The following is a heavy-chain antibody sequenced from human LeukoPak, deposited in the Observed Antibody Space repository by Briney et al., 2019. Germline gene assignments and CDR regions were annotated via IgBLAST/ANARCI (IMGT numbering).Heavy chain of an antibody. V-gene: IGHV4-34*01. D-gene: IGHD3-22*01. CDR2: INHSGST. J-gene: IGHJ4*02. CDR3: ARGLLSEYYYDSSGPPPH. CDR1: GGSFSGYY. Sequence: PSETLSLTCAVYGGSFSGYYWSWIRQPPGKGLEWIGEINHSGSTNYNPSLKSRVTISVDTSKNQFSLKLSSVTAADTAVYYCARGLLSEYYYDSSGPPPHWGQGTLVTVSS.